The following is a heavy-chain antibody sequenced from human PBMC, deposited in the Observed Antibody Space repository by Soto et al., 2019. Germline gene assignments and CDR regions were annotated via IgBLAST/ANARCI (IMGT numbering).Heavy chain of an antibody. J-gene: IGHJ5*02. CDR2: IYATGTT. CDR1: GASISGFY. CDR3: ARDQHHNWFDP. V-gene: IGHV4-4*07. Sequence: SETLSLTCTVSGASISGFYWSWIRKSAGKGLEWIGRIYATGTTDYNPSLKSRVMISVDTSKNQFSLKLSSVTAADTAVYYCARDQHHNWFDPWGQGTLVTVSS.